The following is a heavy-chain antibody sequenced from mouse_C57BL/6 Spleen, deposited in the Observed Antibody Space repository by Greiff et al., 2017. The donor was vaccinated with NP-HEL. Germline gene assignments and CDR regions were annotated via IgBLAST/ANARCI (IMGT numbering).Heavy chain of an antibody. J-gene: IGHJ2*01. CDR1: GYTFTSYW. Sequence: VQLQQSGAELVKPGASVKLSCKASGYTFTSYWMQWVKQRPGQGLEWIGEIDPSDSYTNYNQKFKGKATLTVDTSSSTAYMQLSSLTSEDSAVYYCARRFITTVVATDYWGQGTTLTVSS. D-gene: IGHD1-1*01. V-gene: IGHV1-50*01. CDR2: IDPSDSYT. CDR3: ARRFITTVVATDY.